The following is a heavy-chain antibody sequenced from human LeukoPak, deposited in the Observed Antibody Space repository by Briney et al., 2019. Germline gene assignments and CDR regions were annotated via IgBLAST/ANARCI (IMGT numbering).Heavy chain of an antibody. CDR3: AKERYDYVWGSYRFYYFDY. CDR1: GFTFDDYA. D-gene: IGHD3-16*02. CDR2: ISWNSGSI. V-gene: IGHV3-9*01. J-gene: IGHJ4*02. Sequence: GRSLRLSCAASGFTFDDYAMHWVRQAPGKGLEWVSGISWNSGSIGYADSVKGRFTISRDNAKNSLYLQMNSLRAEDTALYYCAKERYDYVWGSYRFYYFDYWGQGTLVTVSS.